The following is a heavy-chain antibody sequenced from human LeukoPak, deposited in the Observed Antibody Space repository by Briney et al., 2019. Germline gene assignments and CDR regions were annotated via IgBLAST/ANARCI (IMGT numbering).Heavy chain of an antibody. V-gene: IGHV1-46*01. J-gene: IGHJ4*02. CDR2: INPSGGST. CDR1: GYTFTSYY. Sequence: ASVKVSCKASGYTFTSYYMHWVRQAPGQGLEWMGIINPSGGSTSYAQKFQGRVTMTRDTSTSTVYMELSSLRSEDTAVYYCAREGPSGGHVAAAINYWGQETLVTVSS. D-gene: IGHD6-13*01. CDR3: AREGPSGGHVAAAINY.